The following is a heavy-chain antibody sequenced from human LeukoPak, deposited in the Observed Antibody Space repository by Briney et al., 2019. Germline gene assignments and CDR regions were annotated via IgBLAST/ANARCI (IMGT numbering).Heavy chain of an antibody. Sequence: PSETLSLTCAVYGGSFSGYYWSWIRQPPGKGMEWLGEINHSGSTNYNPSLKSRVTISVDTSKNQFSLKLSSVTAADTAVYYCARGPIVGATTSSYWYFDLWGRGTLVTVSS. D-gene: IGHD1-26*01. V-gene: IGHV4-34*01. CDR2: INHSGST. CDR3: ARGPIVGATTSSYWYFDL. J-gene: IGHJ2*01. CDR1: GGSFSGYY.